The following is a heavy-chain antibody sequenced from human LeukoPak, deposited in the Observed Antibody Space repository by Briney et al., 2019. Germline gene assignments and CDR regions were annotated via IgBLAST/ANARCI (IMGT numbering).Heavy chain of an antibody. Sequence: GGSLRLSCAASGFTLSSYGKHWVRQAPGKGLEWVAVIWYDGSNKYYADSVKGRFTISRDNSKNTLYLQMNSLRAEDTAVYYCARGLASYYYGSGRPTPLDYWGQGTLVTVSS. CDR2: IWYDGSNK. CDR1: GFTLSSYG. J-gene: IGHJ4*02. V-gene: IGHV3-33*01. CDR3: ARGLASYYYGSGRPTPLDY. D-gene: IGHD3-10*01.